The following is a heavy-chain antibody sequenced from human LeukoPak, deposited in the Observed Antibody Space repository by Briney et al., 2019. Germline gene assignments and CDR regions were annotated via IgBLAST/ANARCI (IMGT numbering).Heavy chain of an antibody. CDR3: AGAKNNYFNY. Sequence: GGSLRLSCAASGFTFSTYSMNWVRQAPGKGLEWVSSISSSSNYIYYAYSVKGRFTISRDNAKNSLLLQMNSLRAADTAVYYCAGAKNNYFNYWGQGTLVTVSS. J-gene: IGHJ4*02. V-gene: IGHV3-21*01. CDR1: GFTFSTYS. CDR2: ISSSSNYI.